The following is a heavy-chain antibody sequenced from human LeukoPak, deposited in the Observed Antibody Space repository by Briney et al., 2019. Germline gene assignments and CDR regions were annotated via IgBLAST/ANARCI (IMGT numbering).Heavy chain of an antibody. CDR2: IDDGGTT. D-gene: IGHD2-21*02. Sequence: SETLSLTCTVYGGSFSDYFWSWIRQPPGKGLEWIGEIDDGGTTNYNPSLMSRVTVDRSKKQFSLTMNSVTAADTAVYYCARFSRITGGDWGDAFDIWGHGTTASVSS. CDR1: GGSFSDYF. V-gene: IGHV4-34*01. CDR3: ARFSRITGGDWGDAFDI. J-gene: IGHJ3*02.